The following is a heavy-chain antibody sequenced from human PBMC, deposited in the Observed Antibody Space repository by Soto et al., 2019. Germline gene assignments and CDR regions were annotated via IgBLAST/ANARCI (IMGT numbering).Heavy chain of an antibody. D-gene: IGHD1-26*01. CDR1: GGTFSSYA. Sequence: GASMKVSCKASGGTFSSYAISWVRQAPGQGLEWMGGIIPIFGTANYAQKFQGRVTITADESTSTAYMELSSLRSEDTALYYCASQVRYSGSYYIDYWGQGTLVTVSS. J-gene: IGHJ4*02. CDR3: ASQVRYSGSYYIDY. CDR2: IIPIFGTA. V-gene: IGHV1-69*13.